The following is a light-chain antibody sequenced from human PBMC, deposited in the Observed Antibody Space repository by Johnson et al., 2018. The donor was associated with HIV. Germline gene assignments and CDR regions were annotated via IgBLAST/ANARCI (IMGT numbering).Light chain of an antibody. V-gene: IGLV1-51*01. CDR1: SSNIGNNY. CDR3: GTWDSSLSAPYV. Sequence: QSVLTQPPSVSAAPGQKVTISCSGSSSNIGNNYISWYQQLPRTAPKLLIYDTYKRPSGIHDRFSGSKSGTSATLGITGLQTGDEADYYCGTWDSSLSAPYVFGTGTKVTVL. J-gene: IGLJ1*01. CDR2: DTY.